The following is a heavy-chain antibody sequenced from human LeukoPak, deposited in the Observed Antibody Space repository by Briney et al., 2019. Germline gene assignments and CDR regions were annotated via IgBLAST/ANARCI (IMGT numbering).Heavy chain of an antibody. CDR1: GGSISSGGYS. CDR2: IYHSGST. Sequence: SETLSLTCAVSGGSISSGGYSWSWIRQPPGKGLEWIGYIYHSGSTYYHPSLKSRVTISVDRSKNQFSLKLSSVTAADTAVYYWARETYYYGSGSYPAAFDIWGQGTMVTVSS. V-gene: IGHV4-30-2*01. D-gene: IGHD3-10*01. CDR3: ARETYYYGSGSYPAAFDI. J-gene: IGHJ3*02.